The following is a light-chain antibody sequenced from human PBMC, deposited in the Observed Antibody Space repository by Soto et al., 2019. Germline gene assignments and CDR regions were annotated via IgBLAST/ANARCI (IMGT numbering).Light chain of an antibody. CDR2: GAS. V-gene: IGKV3-20*01. CDR3: QQYGSSPPLT. CDR1: QSVSSNY. Sequence: EIVVTQSPGTLSLSPRERATLSCRASQSVSSNYLAWYQQKPGQAPRLLIYGASNRATGIPDRFSGSGSGTGFTLTISRLEPEDFAVYFCQQYGSSPPLTFGQGTKVDIK. J-gene: IGKJ2*01.